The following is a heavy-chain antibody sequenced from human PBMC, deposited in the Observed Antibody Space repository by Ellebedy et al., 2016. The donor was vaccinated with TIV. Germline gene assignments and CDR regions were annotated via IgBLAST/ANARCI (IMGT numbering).Heavy chain of an antibody. CDR3: AHLGGGY. V-gene: IGHV3-48*04. Sequence: GESLKISXAASGFTFSSYSMNWVRQAPGKGLEWVSYISSSSSTIYYADSVKGRFTISRDNAKNSLYLQMNSLRAEDTAVYYCAHLGGGYWGQGTLVTVSS. D-gene: IGHD3-16*01. CDR2: ISSSSSTI. J-gene: IGHJ4*02. CDR1: GFTFSSYS.